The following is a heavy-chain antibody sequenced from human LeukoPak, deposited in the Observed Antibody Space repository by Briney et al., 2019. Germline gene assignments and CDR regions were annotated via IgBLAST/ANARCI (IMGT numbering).Heavy chain of an antibody. CDR2: INHSGST. V-gene: IGHV4-38-2*02. Sequence: SETLSLTCTVSGYSISTGYYWSWIRQPPGKGLEWIGEINHSGSTNYNPSLKSRVTISVDTSKNQFSLKLSSVTAADTAVYYCARDQIVLMVYAIRGHDAFDIWGQGTMVTVSS. CDR1: GYSISTGYY. D-gene: IGHD2-8*01. CDR3: ARDQIVLMVYAIRGHDAFDI. J-gene: IGHJ3*02.